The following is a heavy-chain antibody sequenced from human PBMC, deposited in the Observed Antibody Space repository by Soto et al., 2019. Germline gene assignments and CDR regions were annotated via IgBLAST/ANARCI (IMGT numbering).Heavy chain of an antibody. J-gene: IGHJ6*02. CDR3: ARDYDFWSGYSHYYYYYGMDV. CDR2: IIPIFGTA. V-gene: IGHV1-69*01. Sequence: QVQLVQSGAEVNKPGSSVKVSCRASGGTFSSYAISWVRQAPGQGLEWMGEIIPIFGTANYAQKFQGRVTITADESTSTAYMELSSLRSEDTAVYYCARDYDFWSGYSHYYYYYGMDVWGQGTTVTVSS. CDR1: GGTFSSYA. D-gene: IGHD3-3*01.